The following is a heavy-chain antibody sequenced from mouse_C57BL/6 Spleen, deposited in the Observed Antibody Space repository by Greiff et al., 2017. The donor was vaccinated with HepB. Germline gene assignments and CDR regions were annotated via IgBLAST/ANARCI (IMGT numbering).Heavy chain of an antibody. CDR1: GFTFSSYA. CDR3: ARDSPYSNHAWFAY. Sequence: EVKLVESGGGLVKPGGSLKLSCAASGFTFSSYAMSWVRQTPEKRLEWVATISDGGSYTYYPDNVKGRFTISRDNAKNNLYLQMSQLKSEETAMYYWARDSPYSNHAWFAYWGQGTLVTVSA. D-gene: IGHD2-5*01. J-gene: IGHJ3*01. V-gene: IGHV5-4*01. CDR2: ISDGGSYT.